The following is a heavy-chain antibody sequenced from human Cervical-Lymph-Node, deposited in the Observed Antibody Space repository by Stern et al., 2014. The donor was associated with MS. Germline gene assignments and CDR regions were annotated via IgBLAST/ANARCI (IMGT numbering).Heavy chain of an antibody. V-gene: IGHV4-61*01. Sequence: VQLEESGPGLVKPSGTLSLTCSVSGESVGSGSYYWSWIRQPPGQGLEWIGYFYYNGITDYTPSLKSRVSISGDTKTNQFSLKLTSVTAADTAVYYCARNFKYSTWDYWGQGALVTISS. CDR2: FYYNGIT. D-gene: IGHD2/OR15-2a*01. J-gene: IGHJ4*02. CDR3: ARNFKYSTWDY. CDR1: GESVGSGSYY.